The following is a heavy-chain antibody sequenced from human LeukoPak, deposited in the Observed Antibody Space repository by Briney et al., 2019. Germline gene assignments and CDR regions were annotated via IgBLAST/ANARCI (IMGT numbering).Heavy chain of an antibody. Sequence: ASVKVSCKASGYTFTSYDINWVRQATGQGLEWMGWMNPNSGNTGYAQKFQGRVTMTRNTSISTAYMELSSLRSEDTAVYYCSRDGYNYGAFDIWGQGTMVTVSS. D-gene: IGHD5-12*01. V-gene: IGHV1-8*01. CDR2: MNPNSGNT. CDR3: SRDGYNYGAFDI. J-gene: IGHJ3*02. CDR1: GYTFTSYD.